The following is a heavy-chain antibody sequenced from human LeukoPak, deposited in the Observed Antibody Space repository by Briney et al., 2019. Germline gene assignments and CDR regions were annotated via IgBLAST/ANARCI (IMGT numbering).Heavy chain of an antibody. CDR2: IGGSSDST. J-gene: IGHJ4*02. V-gene: IGHV3-23*01. Sequence: GGSLRLSCAASEFTFSNYAMSWVRQAPGKGLEWVSTIGGSSDSTYYADSVKGRFTISRDKSKDTLYLQMNSLRAEDAAVYYCAKRPVRGVILTYFDYWGQGTLVTVSS. CDR1: EFTFSNYA. CDR3: AKRPVRGVILTYFDY. D-gene: IGHD3-10*01.